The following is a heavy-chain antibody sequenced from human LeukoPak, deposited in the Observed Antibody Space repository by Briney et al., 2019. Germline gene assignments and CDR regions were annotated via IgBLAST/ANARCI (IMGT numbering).Heavy chain of an antibody. J-gene: IGHJ4*01. CDR3: AKRPLSSCN. Sequence: GGSLRLSCAASGFTMRDNDMTWVRQAPGKGLEWVSLIYSGGSTSYADSVKGRFTISRDNSKNTLYLQMNSLRAEDTAVYYCAKRPLSSCNWGLGTLVTVS. CDR1: GFTMRDND. CDR2: IYSGGST. V-gene: IGHV3-66*01.